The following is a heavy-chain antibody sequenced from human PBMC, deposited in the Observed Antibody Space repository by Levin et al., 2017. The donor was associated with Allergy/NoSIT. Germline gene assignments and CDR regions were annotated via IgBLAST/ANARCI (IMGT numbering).Heavy chain of an antibody. CDR1: GFTFSTYA. J-gene: IGHJ6*02. D-gene: IGHD3-22*01. CDR2: ISGSRVST. CDR3: ARVQGLRSSGYPLPAYSYYGMDV. Sequence: GGSLRLSCAASGFTFSTYAMSWVRQAPGKGLEWVSAISGSRVSTYYADSVKGRFTISRDNFKNTLYLQMTSLRAEDTAVYYCARVQGLRSSGYPLPAYSYYGMDVWGRGTTVTVSS. V-gene: IGHV3-23*01.